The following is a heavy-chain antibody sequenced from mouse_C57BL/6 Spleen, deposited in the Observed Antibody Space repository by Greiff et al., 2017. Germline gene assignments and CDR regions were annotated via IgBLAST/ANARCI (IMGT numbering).Heavy chain of an antibody. J-gene: IGHJ3*01. CDR1: GYTFTSYW. V-gene: IGHV1-64*01. CDR2: IHPTCGST. D-gene: IGHD1-1*01. CDR3: ARDYGSSFWFAY. Sequence: QVQLQQPGAELVKPGASVKLSCKASGYTFTSYWMHWVKQRPGQGLEWIGMIHPTCGSTTYNEKFKSKATLTVDKSSSTAYMQLSSLTSEDSAVYYCARDYGSSFWFAYWGQGTLVTVSA.